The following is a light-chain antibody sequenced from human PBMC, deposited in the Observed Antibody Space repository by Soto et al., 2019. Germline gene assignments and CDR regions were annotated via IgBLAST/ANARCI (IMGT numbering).Light chain of an antibody. CDR1: SSNIGSNT. V-gene: IGLV1-44*01. J-gene: IGLJ2*01. CDR2: TNN. Sequence: QSVLTQPPSASGTPGQRVTVSCSGSSSNIGSNTVTWYQQVPGAAPKLLISTNNQRPSGVPDRFSGSKSGTSASLAISGLQSEDEADYYCAAWDGGLDGVVFGGGTKVTVL. CDR3: AAWDGGLDGVV.